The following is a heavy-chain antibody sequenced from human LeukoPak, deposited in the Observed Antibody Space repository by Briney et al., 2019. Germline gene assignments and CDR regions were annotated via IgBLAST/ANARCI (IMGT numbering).Heavy chain of an antibody. CDR3: ARVVGYFDY. V-gene: IGHV3-74*01. J-gene: IGHJ4*02. CDR2: INTDGTYT. CDR1: GFTFSNYW. Sequence: PGGSLRLSCAASGFTFSNYWIHWVRQAPGKGLVWVSRINTDGTYTTYADSVKGRFTISRDNAKNTLYLHMNSLRAEDTAVYYCARVVGYFDYWGQGTLVTVSS.